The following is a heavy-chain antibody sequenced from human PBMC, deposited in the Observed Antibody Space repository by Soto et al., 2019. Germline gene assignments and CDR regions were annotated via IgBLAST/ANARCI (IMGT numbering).Heavy chain of an antibody. J-gene: IGHJ4*02. CDR2: ISGSDGST. CDR3: AKDRFCSGGSCYTDY. V-gene: IGHV3-23*04. CDR1: GFIFSSFA. Sequence: EVQLVESGGGLAQPGGSLRLSCAASGFIFSSFAMSWVRQAPGKGLEWVSTISGSDGSTYYADSVQGRFTISRDNSKNTLSLQMNSLRAEDTAVYYCAKDRFCSGGSCYTDYWGQGTLVTVSS. D-gene: IGHD2-15*01.